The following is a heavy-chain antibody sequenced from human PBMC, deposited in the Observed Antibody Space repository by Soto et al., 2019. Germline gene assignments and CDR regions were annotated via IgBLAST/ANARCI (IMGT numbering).Heavy chain of an antibody. J-gene: IGHJ6*02. Sequence: ASVKVSCKASGYTFTSYDINWVRQATGQGLEWMGWMNPNSGNTGYVQKFQGRVTMTRNTSISTAYMELSSLRSEDTAVYYCARAGYSSSWYLLTSYYFYGMDVWGQGTTVTVS. D-gene: IGHD6-13*01. CDR3: ARAGYSSSWYLLTSYYFYGMDV. CDR2: MNPNSGNT. V-gene: IGHV1-8*01. CDR1: GYTFTSYD.